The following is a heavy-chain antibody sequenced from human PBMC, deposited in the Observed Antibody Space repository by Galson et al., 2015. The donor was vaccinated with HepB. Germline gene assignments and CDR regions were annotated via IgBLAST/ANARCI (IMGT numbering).Heavy chain of an antibody. Sequence: SVKVSCKASGYTFTSYGISWVRQAPGQGLEWMGWISANNGNIKYTQKPQGRVTMTTDTSTSTAYMELRSLRSDDTAVYYCARGGGGTARPYYMDVWGKGTTVTVSS. D-gene: IGHD2-2*02. J-gene: IGHJ6*03. CDR2: ISANNGNI. CDR1: GYTFTSYG. CDR3: ARGGGGTARPYYMDV. V-gene: IGHV1-18*01.